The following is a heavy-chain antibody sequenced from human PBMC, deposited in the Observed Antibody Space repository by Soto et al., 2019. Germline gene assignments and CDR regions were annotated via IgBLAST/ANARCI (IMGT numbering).Heavy chain of an antibody. CDR3: ARAPLSMTTVTTGNY. J-gene: IGHJ4*02. CDR1: GGTFSSYA. Sequence: SVKVSCKASGGTFSSYAISWVRQAPGQGLEWMGGIIPIFGTANYAQKFQGRVTITADESTSTAYMELSSLRSEDTAVYYCARAPLSMTTVTTGNYWGQGTLVTVSS. V-gene: IGHV1-69*13. CDR2: IIPIFGTA. D-gene: IGHD4-17*01.